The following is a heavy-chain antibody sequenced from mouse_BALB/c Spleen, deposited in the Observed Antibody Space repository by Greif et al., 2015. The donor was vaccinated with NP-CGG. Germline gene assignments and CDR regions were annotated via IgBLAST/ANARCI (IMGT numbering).Heavy chain of an antibody. J-gene: IGHJ1*01. V-gene: IGHV1S41*01. Sequence: DLVKPGASVKLSCKASGYTFTSYWINWIKQRPGQGLEWIGRIAPGSGSTYYNEMFKGKATLTVDKSSSTAYIQLSSLSSEDSAVYFCARGYGSYWYFDVWGAGTTVTVSS. D-gene: IGHD2-14*01. CDR2: IAPGSGST. CDR1: GYTFTSYW. CDR3: ARGYGSYWYFDV.